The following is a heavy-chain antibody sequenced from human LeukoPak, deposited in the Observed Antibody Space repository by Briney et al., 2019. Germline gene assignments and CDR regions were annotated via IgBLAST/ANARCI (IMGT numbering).Heavy chain of an antibody. D-gene: IGHD5-18*01. V-gene: IGHV3-15*01. CDR3: TTENRIQLWLYYFDY. J-gene: IGHJ4*02. Sequence: PGGSLRLSCAASGFTFSNAWMSWVRQAPGKGLEWVGRIKSKTDGGTTDYAAPVKGRLTISRDDSKNTLYLQMNSLKTEDTAVYYCTTENRIQLWLYYFDYWGQGTLVTVSS. CDR2: IKSKTDGGTT. CDR1: GFTFSNAW.